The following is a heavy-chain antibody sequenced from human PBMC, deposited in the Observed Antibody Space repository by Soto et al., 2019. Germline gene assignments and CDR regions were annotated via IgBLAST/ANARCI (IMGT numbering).Heavy chain of an antibody. Sequence: PGGSLRLSCAASGFTFSSYSMNWVRQAPGKGLEWVSYISSSSSTIYYADSVKGRFTISRDNAKNSLYLQMNSLRAEDTAVYYCARDTYSSAWSYWYFDLWGRGTLVTVSS. V-gene: IGHV3-48*01. CDR3: ARDTYSSAWSYWYFDL. CDR2: ISSSSSTI. J-gene: IGHJ2*01. CDR1: GFTFSSYS. D-gene: IGHD6-19*01.